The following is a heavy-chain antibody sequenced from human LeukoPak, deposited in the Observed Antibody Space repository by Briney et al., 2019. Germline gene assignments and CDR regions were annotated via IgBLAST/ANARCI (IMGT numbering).Heavy chain of an antibody. J-gene: IGHJ1*01. D-gene: IGHD6-19*01. V-gene: IGHV4-39*01. CDR1: GGSISSSSYY. Sequence: SETLSLTCTVSGGSISSSSYYWGWIRQPPGKGLEWIGSIYYSGSTYYNPSLKSRVTISVDTSKNQFSPKLSSVTAADTAVYYCARLASSGWSRAKYFQHWGQGTLVTVSS. CDR3: ARLASSGWSRAKYFQH. CDR2: IYYSGST.